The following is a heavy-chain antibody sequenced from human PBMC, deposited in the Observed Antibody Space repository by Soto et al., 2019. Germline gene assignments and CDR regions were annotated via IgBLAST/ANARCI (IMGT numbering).Heavy chain of an antibody. CDR1: GFTFSSYA. CDR2: ISGSGGST. Sequence: GGSLRLSCAASGFTFSSYAMSWVRQAPGKGLEWVSAISGSGGSTYYADSVKGRFTISRDNSKNTLYLQMNSLRAEDTAVYYCAKISGPRLLFPIDYWGQGTLVTVSS. V-gene: IGHV3-23*01. J-gene: IGHJ4*02. D-gene: IGHD2-21*02. CDR3: AKISGPRLLFPIDY.